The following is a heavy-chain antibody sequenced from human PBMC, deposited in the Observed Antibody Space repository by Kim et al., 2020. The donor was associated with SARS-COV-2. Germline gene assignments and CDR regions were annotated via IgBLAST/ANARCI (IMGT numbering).Heavy chain of an antibody. CDR2: INHSGST. J-gene: IGHJ4*02. CDR3: AGGEWELLFDY. V-gene: IGHV4-34*01. Sequence: SETLSLTCAVYGGSFSGYYWSWIRQPPGKGLEWIGEINHSGSTNYNPSLKSRVTISVDTSKNQFSLKLSSVTAADTAVYYCAGGEWELLFDYWGQGTLVTVSS. CDR1: GGSFSGYY. D-gene: IGHD1-26*01.